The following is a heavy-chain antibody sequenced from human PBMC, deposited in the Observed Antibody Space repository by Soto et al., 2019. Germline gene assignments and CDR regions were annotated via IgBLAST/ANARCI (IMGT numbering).Heavy chain of an antibody. CDR2: MNPNSGNT. V-gene: IGHV1-8*01. CDR3: ARVHGTIFGVVIMDFDY. J-gene: IGHJ4*02. Sequence: ASVKVSCKASGYTFTSYDINWVRQATGRGLEWMGWMNPNSGNTGYAQKFQGRVTMTRNTSISTAYVELSSLRSEDTAVYYCARVHGTIFGVVIMDFDYWGQGTLVTVSS. CDR1: GYTFTSYD. D-gene: IGHD3-3*01.